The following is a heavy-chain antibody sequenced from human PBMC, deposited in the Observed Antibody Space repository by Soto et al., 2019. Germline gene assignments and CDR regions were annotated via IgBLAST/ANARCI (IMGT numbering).Heavy chain of an antibody. CDR2: VWYTGIT. Sequence: SETLSLTCAVSGVSITDYYWTWIRQAPGKGLEWIGFVWYTGITNYNPSLKSRVTISVDTSKNQFSLKLSSVTAADTAVYYCARGTLAPSSWYSGYYYYGTDVWGQGTTVTVSS. D-gene: IGHD6-13*01. J-gene: IGHJ6*02. V-gene: IGHV4-59*01. CDR3: ARGTLAPSSWYSGYYYYGTDV. CDR1: GVSITDYY.